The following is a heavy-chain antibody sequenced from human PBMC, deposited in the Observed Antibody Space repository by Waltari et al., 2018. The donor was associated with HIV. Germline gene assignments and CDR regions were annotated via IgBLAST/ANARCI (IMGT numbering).Heavy chain of an antibody. J-gene: IGHJ4*02. CDR3: ARDSQAANDSLDC. CDR2: IWPDGSIT. V-gene: IGHV3-33*01. CDR1: GFRFSFYS. Sequence: QVLQLESTRVVVLSGRSLRHFGAASGFRFSFYSMHWVRQAPGKGLEWVASIWPDGSITDYLDSVKGRFTISRDNSKKTLYLEMNSLRAEDTALYFCARDSQAANDSLDCWGQGTLVTVSS. D-gene: IGHD3-16*01.